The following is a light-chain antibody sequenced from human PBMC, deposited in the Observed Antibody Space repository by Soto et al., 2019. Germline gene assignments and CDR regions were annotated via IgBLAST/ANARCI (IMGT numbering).Light chain of an antibody. CDR1: QTVNSNY. CDR2: GAS. J-gene: IGKJ1*01. Sequence: EIVLTQSPGTLSLSPGQTATLSCRASQTVNSNYLAWCQHKPGQAPRLLIYGASRRATGIPDRFSGSGSGTDFTRTITRLEPEYFSVYFCQQYSNWPPGTFVQGTKVDSK. CDR3: QQYSNWPPGT. V-gene: IGKV3-20*01.